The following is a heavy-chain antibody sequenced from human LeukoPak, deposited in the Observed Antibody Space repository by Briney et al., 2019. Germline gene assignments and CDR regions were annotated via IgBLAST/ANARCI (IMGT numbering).Heavy chain of an antibody. CDR1: GGSISSSSYY. D-gene: IGHD5-24*01. V-gene: IGHV4-39*07. Sequence: SETLSLTCTVSGGSISSSSYYWGWIRQPPGKGLEWIGRIYYNENTYYNPSLKSRVTISVDTSKNQFSLKLSSVTAADTAVYYCARGGDGYNLLHYFDYWGQGTLVIVSS. CDR2: IYYNENT. CDR3: ARGGDGYNLLHYFDY. J-gene: IGHJ4*02.